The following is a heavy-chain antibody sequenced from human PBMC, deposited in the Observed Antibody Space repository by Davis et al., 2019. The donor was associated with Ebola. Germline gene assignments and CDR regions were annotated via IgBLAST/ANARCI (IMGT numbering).Heavy chain of an antibody. Sequence: PGGSLRLSCAASAFTFSDSAMRWVRQAPGKGLDWVSTINARASSTYYADSVKGRFTVSRDNSKNTLYLQMSSLRVEDTALYYCARGGEARLTLWGQGTLVTVAS. D-gene: IGHD3-16*01. CDR3: ARGGEARLTL. CDR2: INARASST. J-gene: IGHJ4*02. CDR1: AFTFSDSA. V-gene: IGHV3-23*01.